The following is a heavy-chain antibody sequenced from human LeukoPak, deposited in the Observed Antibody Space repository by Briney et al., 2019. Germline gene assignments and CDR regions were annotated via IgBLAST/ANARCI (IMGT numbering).Heavy chain of an antibody. J-gene: IGHJ6*02. D-gene: IGHD6-19*01. CDR2: FDPEDGET. CDR3: ATDLRAVAGYYYYGMDV. V-gene: IGHV1-24*01. Sequence: ASVKVSCKVSGCTLTELSMHWVRQAPGKGLEWMGGFDPEDGETIYAQKFQGRVTMTEDTSTDTAYMELSSLRSEDTAVYYCATDLRAVAGYYYYGMDVWGQGTTVTVSS. CDR1: GCTLTELS.